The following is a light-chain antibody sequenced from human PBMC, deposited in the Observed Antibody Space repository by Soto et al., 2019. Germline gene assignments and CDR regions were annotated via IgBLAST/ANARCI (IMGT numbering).Light chain of an antibody. V-gene: IGLV2-14*01. CDR1: SGDVGGYKY. CDR3: SSYTSRSTRV. Sequence: QSALTQPASVSGSPGQSITISCTGTSGDVGGYKYVSWYQHHPGKAPKLMIYEISNRPSGVSDRFSGSKSGNTASLTISGLQAEDEADYYCSSYTSRSTRVFGTASKLTVL. CDR2: EIS. J-gene: IGLJ1*01.